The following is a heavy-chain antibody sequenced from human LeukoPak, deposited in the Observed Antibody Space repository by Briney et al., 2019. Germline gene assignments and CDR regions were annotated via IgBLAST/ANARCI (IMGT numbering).Heavy chain of an antibody. Sequence: SQTLSLTCAISGDSVSSNNAAWNWIRQSPSRGVEWLGRTYFRSKWYNDYAVSEKSRISINPDTSKNQVSLQLKSVTAADTAVYYCAREPRGSGSYYYFDYWGQGTLVTVSS. J-gene: IGHJ4*02. CDR2: TYFRSKWYN. V-gene: IGHV6-1*01. D-gene: IGHD1-26*01. CDR3: AREPRGSGSYYYFDY. CDR1: GDSVSSNNAA.